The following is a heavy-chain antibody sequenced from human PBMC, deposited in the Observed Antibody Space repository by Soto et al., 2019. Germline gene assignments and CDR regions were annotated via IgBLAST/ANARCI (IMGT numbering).Heavy chain of an antibody. J-gene: IGHJ5*02. D-gene: IGHD1-1*01. Sequence: KASETLSLTCTVSGASISGLYWSWIRKSAGKGLEWIGRIYATGTTDYNPSLKSRVMMSVDTSKKQFSLKLRSVTAADTAVYYCVRDGTKTLRDWFDPWGQGTLVTVSS. CDR3: VRDGTKTLRDWFDP. CDR2: IYATGTT. CDR1: GASISGLY. V-gene: IGHV4-4*07.